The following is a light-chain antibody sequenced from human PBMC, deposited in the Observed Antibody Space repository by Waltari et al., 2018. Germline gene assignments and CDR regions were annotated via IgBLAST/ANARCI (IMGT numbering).Light chain of an antibody. V-gene: IGKV3-20*01. J-gene: IGKJ2*01. CDR3: LQYLSSPHT. CDR2: GAP. Sequence: EIVLTQSPDTLSLSPGERATLSCRASQSVSSSLAWYQQKPGQAPRRLFYGAPNRATGIPDRFSGSGSGTDFTLTISRLEPEDFVVYYCLQYLSSPHTFGQGTKLEIK. CDR1: QSVSSS.